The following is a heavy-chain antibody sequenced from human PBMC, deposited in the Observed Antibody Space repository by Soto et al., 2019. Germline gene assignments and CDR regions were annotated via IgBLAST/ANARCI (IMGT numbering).Heavy chain of an antibody. CDR2: INAGNGNT. CDR1: GYTFTSYA. V-gene: IGHV1-3*01. J-gene: IGHJ4*02. Sequence: ASVKVSCKASGYTFTSYAMHWVRQAPGQRLEWMGWINAGNGNTKYSQKFQGRVTFTRDTSAGTTYMELSSLTSEDTAIYYCARDDSGYTGSHYIDHFNFWGQGTLVTVSS. D-gene: IGHD1-26*01. CDR3: ARDDSGYTGSHYIDHFNF.